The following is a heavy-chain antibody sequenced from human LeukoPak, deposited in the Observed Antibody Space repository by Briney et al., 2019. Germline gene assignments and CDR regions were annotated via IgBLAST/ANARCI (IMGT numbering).Heavy chain of an antibody. CDR1: GFTFSSYD. CDR3: ARDQRYYYDSSGASLYYYYYMDV. V-gene: IGHV3-13*01. J-gene: IGHJ6*03. D-gene: IGHD3-22*01. Sequence: GSLRLSCAASGFTFSSYDMHWVRQATGKGLEWVSAIGTAGDTYYPGSVKGRFTISRENAKNSLYLQMNSLRAGDTAVYYCARDQRYYYDSSGASLYYYYYMDVWGKGTTVTVSS. CDR2: IGTAGDT.